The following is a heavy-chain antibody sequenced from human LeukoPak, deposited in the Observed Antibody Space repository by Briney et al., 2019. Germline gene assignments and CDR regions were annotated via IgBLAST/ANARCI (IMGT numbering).Heavy chain of an antibody. CDR1: GFTFSSYG. CDR3: AGDAVHYYYGMDV. J-gene: IGHJ6*02. CDR2: IKQDGSEK. Sequence: PGRSLRLSCAAPGFTFSSYGMHWVRQAPGKGLEWVANIKQDGSEKYYVDSVKGRFTISRDNAKNSLYLQMNSLRAEDTAVYYCAGDAVHYYYGMDVWGQGTTVTVSS. V-gene: IGHV3-7*03. D-gene: IGHD6-6*01.